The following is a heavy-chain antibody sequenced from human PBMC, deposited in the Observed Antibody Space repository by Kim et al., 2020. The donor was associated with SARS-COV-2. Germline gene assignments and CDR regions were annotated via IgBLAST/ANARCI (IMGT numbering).Heavy chain of an antibody. J-gene: IGHJ4*02. CDR2: ISFDGSNG. D-gene: IGHD3-9*01. V-gene: IGHV3-30*18. CDR1: GFTFSNYG. CDR3: AKDAYHNILTGYSTFDY. Sequence: GGSLRLSCAASGFTFSNYGMHWVRQAPGKGLEWVAVISFDGSNGYYVDSMKGRFTISRDNSKNTLYLQMNSLRAEDTAVYYCAKDAYHNILTGYSTFDYWGQGTLVTVSS.